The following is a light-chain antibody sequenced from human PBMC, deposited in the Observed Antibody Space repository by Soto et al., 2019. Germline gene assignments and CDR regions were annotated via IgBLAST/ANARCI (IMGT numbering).Light chain of an antibody. CDR1: SSDVGGYNY. CDR2: EVS. V-gene: IGLV2-14*01. CDR3: SSYTSSSTPHHV. Sequence: SVLTQPASVSGSPGQSITISCTGTSSDVGGYNYVSWYQQHPGKAPKLMIYEVSNRPSGVSNRFSGSKSGNTASLTISGLQAEDEADYYCSSYTSSSTPHHVFGTGTKVTVL. J-gene: IGLJ1*01.